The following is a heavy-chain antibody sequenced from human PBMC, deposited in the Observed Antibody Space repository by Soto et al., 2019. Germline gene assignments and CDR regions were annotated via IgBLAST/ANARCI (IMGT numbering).Heavy chain of an antibody. CDR2: INPKSGDT. CDR3: ARSSGGYSYNGMDV. V-gene: IGHV1-2*02. CDR1: GYTFTGYY. Sequence: ASVKVSCKASGYTFTGYYIHWVRQAPGQGLEWMGWINPKSGDTKYAQKFQGRVTVTRDTSISTAYMELSRLRADDTAVYYCARSSGGYSYNGMDVWGPGTTVTVSS. D-gene: IGHD1-26*01. J-gene: IGHJ6*02.